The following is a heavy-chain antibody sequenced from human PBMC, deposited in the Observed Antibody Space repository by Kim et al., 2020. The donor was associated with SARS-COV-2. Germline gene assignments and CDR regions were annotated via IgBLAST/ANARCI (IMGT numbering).Heavy chain of an antibody. D-gene: IGHD3-10*01. CDR3: ARVWNPGWMVRWVLDY. V-gene: IGHV3-64*01. Sequence: VKGRFTIARDNSNNTLYLHMGSLRAEDMAVYYCARVWNPGWMVRWVLDYWGQGTLVTVSS. J-gene: IGHJ4*02.